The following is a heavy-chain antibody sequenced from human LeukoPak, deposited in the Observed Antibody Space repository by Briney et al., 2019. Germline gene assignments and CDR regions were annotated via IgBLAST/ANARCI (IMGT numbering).Heavy chain of an antibody. D-gene: IGHD6-13*01. CDR1: GFKFDAYA. Sequence: GGSLRLSCTASGFKFDAYAMHWVRQAPGKGLVWVSNINSDGRRTSYADSVKGRFTISRDNAKNTLYLQMNSLRAEDTAVYYCARESMELVRFDFWGQGTLVTVSS. CDR3: ARESMELVRFDF. CDR2: INSDGRRT. V-gene: IGHV3-74*01. J-gene: IGHJ4*02.